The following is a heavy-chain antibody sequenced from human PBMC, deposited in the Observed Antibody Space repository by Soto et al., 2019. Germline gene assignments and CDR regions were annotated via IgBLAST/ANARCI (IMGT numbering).Heavy chain of an antibody. Sequence: QVQLVQSGAEVKKPGASVKVSCKASGYTFTSYGISWVRQAPGQGLEWMGWISAYNGNTNYAQKHQGRVTMTKDTPTSKAYTELRSLRSDDTAVYYWARGELTVTTNYYYGMDVWGQGTTVTVSS. CDR1: GYTFTSYG. V-gene: IGHV1-18*01. CDR3: ARGELTVTTNYYYGMDV. J-gene: IGHJ6*02. D-gene: IGHD4-17*01. CDR2: ISAYNGNT.